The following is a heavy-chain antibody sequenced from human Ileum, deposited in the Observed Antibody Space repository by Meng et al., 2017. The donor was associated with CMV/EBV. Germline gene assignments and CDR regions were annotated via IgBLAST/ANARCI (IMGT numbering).Heavy chain of an antibody. D-gene: IGHD2-2*01. CDR3: ARWSGNCSSTSCRYYFDY. V-gene: IGHV3-74*01. CDR2: IKSDGSST. Sequence: ETLSLTCAASGFTFSSYWMHWVRQAPGKGLVWVSRIKSDGSSTSYADSVKGRFTISRDNAKNTLYLQMNSLRAEDTAVYYCARWSGNCSSTSCRYYFDYWGQGTLVTVSS. J-gene: IGHJ4*02. CDR1: GFTFSSYW.